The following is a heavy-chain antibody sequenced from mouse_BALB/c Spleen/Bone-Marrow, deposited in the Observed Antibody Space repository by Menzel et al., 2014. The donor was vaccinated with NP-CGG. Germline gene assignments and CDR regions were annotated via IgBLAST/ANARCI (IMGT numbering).Heavy chain of an antibody. J-gene: IGHJ1*01. CDR3: ARWGYGSSYVGYFDV. D-gene: IGHD1-1*01. CDR1: GYTFGRYW. Sequence: QVQLQQSGAELMKPGASVKISCKATGYTFGRYWIEWVKQRPGHGLEWIGEILPGSGSTNYNEKFKGKATFTADTSSNTAYMQLSSLTSEDSAVYCCARWGYGSSYVGYFDVWGAGTTVTVSS. V-gene: IGHV1-9*01. CDR2: ILPGSGST.